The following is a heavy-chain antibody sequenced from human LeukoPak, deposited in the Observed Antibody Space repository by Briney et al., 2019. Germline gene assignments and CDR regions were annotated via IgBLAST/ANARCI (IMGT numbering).Heavy chain of an antibody. D-gene: IGHD1-26*01. CDR3: ARAIVGATLYFDY. CDR1: GFTVSSNY. Sequence: PGGSLRLSCAASGFTVSSNYMSWVRQAPGKGLEWVSVIYSGGSTYYADSVKGRFTISRDNSKSTLYLQMNSLRAEDTAVYYCARAIVGATLYFDYWGQGTLVTVSS. CDR2: IYSGGST. J-gene: IGHJ4*02. V-gene: IGHV3-53*01.